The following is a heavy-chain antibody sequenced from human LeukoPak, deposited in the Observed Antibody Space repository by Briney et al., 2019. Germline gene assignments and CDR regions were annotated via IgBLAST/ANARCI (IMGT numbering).Heavy chain of an antibody. V-gene: IGHV3-15*01. CDR1: GFTFSNAW. CDR3: TTRGSDSGCPFF. Sequence: PGGSLRLSCAASGFTFSNAWMVWVRQAPGKGLEWVGRIKSKTDGGTTDYTAPVKGRFTISRDDSKNTLYLEMNSLKTEDTAVYYCTTRGSDSGCPFFWGQGTLVTVSS. J-gene: IGHJ4*02. CDR2: IKSKTDGGTT. D-gene: IGHD3-10*01.